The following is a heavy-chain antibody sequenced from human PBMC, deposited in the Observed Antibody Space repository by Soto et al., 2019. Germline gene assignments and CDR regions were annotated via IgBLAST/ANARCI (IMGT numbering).Heavy chain of an antibody. CDR3: ASDYSYGMFGY. CDR2: ISTYNGNT. D-gene: IGHD5-18*01. Sequence: QVQLVQSGAEVKKPGASVKVSCKASGYNFTSYGISWVRQAPGQGLEWMGWISTYNGNTNSAQKLQGRVTMTTDTSTSRAYMELRSLRSDDTAVYYCASDYSYGMFGYWGQGTLVTVSS. J-gene: IGHJ4*02. V-gene: IGHV1-18*01. CDR1: GYNFTSYG.